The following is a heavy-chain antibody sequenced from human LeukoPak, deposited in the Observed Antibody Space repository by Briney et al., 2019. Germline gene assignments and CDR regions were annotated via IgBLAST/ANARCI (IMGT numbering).Heavy chain of an antibody. Sequence: SETLSLTCAVYGGSFSGYYWSWIRQPAGKGLEWIGRIYTSGSTNYNPSLKSRVTISVDASKNQFSLKLSSVTAADTAVYYCARDYGGNSFDPWGQGTLVTVSS. CDR3: ARDYGGNSFDP. D-gene: IGHD4-23*01. CDR2: IYTSGST. CDR1: GGSFSGYY. J-gene: IGHJ5*02. V-gene: IGHV4-4*07.